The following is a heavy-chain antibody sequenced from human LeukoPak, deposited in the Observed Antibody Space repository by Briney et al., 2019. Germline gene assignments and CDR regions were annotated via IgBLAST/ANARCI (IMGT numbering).Heavy chain of an antibody. Sequence: GGSLRLSCAASGFTFSSYGMHWVRQAPGKGLEWVAFIRYDGSNKYYADSVKGRFTISRDNAKNSLYLQMNSLRAEDTAVYYCARVRYYDTSGYSGAYYFDYWGQGTLVTVSS. CDR2: IRYDGSNK. CDR3: ARVRYYDTSGYSGAYYFDY. D-gene: IGHD3-22*01. J-gene: IGHJ4*02. CDR1: GFTFSSYG. V-gene: IGHV3-30*02.